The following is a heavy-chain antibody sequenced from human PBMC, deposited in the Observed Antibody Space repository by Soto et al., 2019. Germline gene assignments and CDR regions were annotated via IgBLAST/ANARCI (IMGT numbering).Heavy chain of an antibody. D-gene: IGHD1-7*01. CDR2: IKSKNDGGTA. J-gene: IGHJ4*01. CDR1: GFTFTTAC. V-gene: IGHV3-15*07. CDR3: TTDSYFTMELVRFDF. Sequence: GMSLTLSCSASGFTFTTACINWVRQAPGKGLEWVGRIKSKNDGGTADFAAPVKGRFAISRDDSKNMVDLQMNNLKTEDTAVYYCTTDSYFTMELVRFDFWGLGTLVTVSS.